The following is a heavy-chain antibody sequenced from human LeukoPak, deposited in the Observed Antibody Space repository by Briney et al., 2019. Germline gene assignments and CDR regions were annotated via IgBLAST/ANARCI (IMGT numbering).Heavy chain of an antibody. CDR3: AGDRAGWYSLDS. V-gene: IGHV4-4*07. CDR2: LYTSGNT. D-gene: IGHD6-19*01. CDR1: GDSISSYY. Sequence: SETLSLTCNVSGDSISSYYRNWIRQPAGKGLEWIGRLYTSGNTNYNPSLKSRVTMSLDTSKTHFSLTLNSVTAADTAVYFCAGDRAGWYSLDSWGQGILVTVSS. J-gene: IGHJ4*02.